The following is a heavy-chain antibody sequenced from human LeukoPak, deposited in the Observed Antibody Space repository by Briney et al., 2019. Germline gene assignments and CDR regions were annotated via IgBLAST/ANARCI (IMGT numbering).Heavy chain of an antibody. CDR1: GYTFTSYD. V-gene: IGHV1-2*06. CDR3: AREWRKAGYSSSWYAPRAFDI. D-gene: IGHD6-13*01. Sequence: ASVKVSCKASGYTFTSYDINWVRQATGQGLEWMGRINPNSGGTNYAQKFQGRVTMTRDTSISTAYMELSRLRSDDTAVYYCAREWRKAGYSSSWYAPRAFDIWGQGTMVTVSS. J-gene: IGHJ3*02. CDR2: INPNSGGT.